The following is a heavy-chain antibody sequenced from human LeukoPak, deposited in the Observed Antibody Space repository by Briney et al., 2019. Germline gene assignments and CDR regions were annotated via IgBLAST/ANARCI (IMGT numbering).Heavy chain of an antibody. D-gene: IGHD6-6*01. J-gene: IGHJ3*02. Sequence: GESLKISCKGSGYSFTSYWIGWVRQMPGKGLEWMGIIYPGDSDTRYSPSFQGQVTISADKSISTAYLQWSSLKASDTAMYYCARQVDGYSSSLRRSLDAFDIWGQGTMVTVSS. CDR1: GYSFTSYW. V-gene: IGHV5-51*01. CDR2: IYPGDSDT. CDR3: ARQVDGYSSSLRRSLDAFDI.